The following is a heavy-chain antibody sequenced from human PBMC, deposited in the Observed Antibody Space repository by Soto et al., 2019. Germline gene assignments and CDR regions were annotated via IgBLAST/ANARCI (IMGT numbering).Heavy chain of an antibody. CDR3: ARVLEWLIPLQGFDY. CDR1: GYTFTSYG. J-gene: IGHJ4*02. V-gene: IGHV1-18*01. Sequence: GASVKVSCKASGYTFTSYGISWVRQAPGQGLEWMGWISAYNGNTNYAQKLQGRVTMTTDTSTSTAYMELRGPRSDDTAVYYCARVLEWLIPLQGFDYWGQGTLVTVSS. CDR2: ISAYNGNT. D-gene: IGHD3-3*01.